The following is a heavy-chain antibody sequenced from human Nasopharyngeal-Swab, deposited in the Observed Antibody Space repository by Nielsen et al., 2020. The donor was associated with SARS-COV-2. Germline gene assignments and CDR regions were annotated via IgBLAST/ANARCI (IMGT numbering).Heavy chain of an antibody. CDR3: ARARRGVDYYMDV. Sequence: GGSRRLSCAAFGFTFCSYSMNWVRQAPGKGLEWVSSISSSSSYIYYADSVKGRFTISRDNAKNSLYLQMNSLRAEETAVYYCARARRGVDYYMDVWGKGTTVTVSS. D-gene: IGHD3-10*01. J-gene: IGHJ6*03. V-gene: IGHV3-21*01. CDR2: ISSSSSYI. CDR1: GFTFCSYS.